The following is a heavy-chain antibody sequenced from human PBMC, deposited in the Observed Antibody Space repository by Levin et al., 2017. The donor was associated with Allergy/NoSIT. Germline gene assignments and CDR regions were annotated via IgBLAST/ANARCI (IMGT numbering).Heavy chain of an antibody. CDR3: ARDGSYDLGAFDI. CDR2: ISSSSSYI. CDR1: GFTFSSYS. Sequence: GGSLRLSCAASGFTFSSYSMNWVRQAPGKGLEWVSSISSSSSYIYYADSVKGRFTISRDNAKNSLYLQMNSLRAEDTAVYYCARDGSYDLGAFDIWGQGTMVTVSS. V-gene: IGHV3-21*01. D-gene: IGHD5-12*01. J-gene: IGHJ3*02.